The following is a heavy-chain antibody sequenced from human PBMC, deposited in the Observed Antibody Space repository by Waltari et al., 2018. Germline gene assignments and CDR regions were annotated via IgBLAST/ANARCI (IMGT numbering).Heavy chain of an antibody. Sequence: QVQLVQSGAEVKKPGASVKVSCKASGYTFTSYAMHWVRQAPGQRLEWMGWINAGNGNTKYSQKFQGRVTITRDTSASTAYMELSSLRSEDTAVYYCARGGWVGIAARRRGLDYWGQGTLVTVSS. CDR3: ARGGWVGIAARRRGLDY. D-gene: IGHD6-6*01. CDR2: INAGNGNT. V-gene: IGHV1-3*01. J-gene: IGHJ4*02. CDR1: GYTFTSYA.